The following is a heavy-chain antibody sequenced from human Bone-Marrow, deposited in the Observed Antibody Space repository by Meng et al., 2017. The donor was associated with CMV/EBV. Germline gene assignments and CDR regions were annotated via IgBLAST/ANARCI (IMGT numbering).Heavy chain of an antibody. J-gene: IGHJ4*02. V-gene: IGHV3-74*01. D-gene: IGHD3-10*01. CDR1: GFTFTKHW. CDR2: INGDATRI. Sequence: GESLKISCAASGFTFTKHWMHWVRQAPGKGLEWVSRINGDATRISYVDSVEGRFTITRDNAKNTVHLQMNSLGVEDTAVYYCARDRGSTFFDYWGQGVLVTVSS. CDR3: ARDRGSTFFDY.